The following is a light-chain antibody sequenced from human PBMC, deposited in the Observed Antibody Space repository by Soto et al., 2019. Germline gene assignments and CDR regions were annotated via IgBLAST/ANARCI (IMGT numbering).Light chain of an antibody. CDR3: QQYNNWPII. CDR2: GTS. V-gene: IGKV3-15*01. CDR1: QSVSSN. J-gene: IGKJ5*01. Sequence: EIVMTQSPATLSVSPGERATLSCRASQSVSSNLAWYQQKPGQAPRLLIYGTSTRATGIPARFSGSGSGTEFTLTFSSLQSEDFVVYYCQQYNNWPIIFGQGTRLEIK.